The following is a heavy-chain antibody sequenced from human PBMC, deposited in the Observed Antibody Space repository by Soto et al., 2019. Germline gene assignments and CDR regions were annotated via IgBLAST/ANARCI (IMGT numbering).Heavy chain of an antibody. CDR1: GFTFSNAW. J-gene: IGHJ3*02. CDR2: IKSKTDGGTT. Sequence: EVQLVESGGGLVKPGGSLRLSCAASGFTFSNAWMNWVRQAPGKGLEWVGRIKSKTDGGTTDYAAPVKGRFTISRDDSKNTLYLQMNSLKTEDTAVYYCTTYYDDSSPHASLDIWGQGTMVTVSS. CDR3: TTYYDDSSPHASLDI. V-gene: IGHV3-15*07. D-gene: IGHD3-22*01.